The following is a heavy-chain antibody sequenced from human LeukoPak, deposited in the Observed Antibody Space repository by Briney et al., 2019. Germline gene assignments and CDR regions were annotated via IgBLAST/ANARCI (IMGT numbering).Heavy chain of an antibody. J-gene: IGHJ4*02. Sequence: QPGGSLRLSCTASGFTFTSYWMTWVRQAPGRELEWVASTKEDGSEKQYVESVRGRFTISRDNAKNSLYLQMSSLTAEDTAVYYCVGNVEFWGQGTLVSVSS. CDR1: GFTFTSYW. CDR2: TKEDGSEK. CDR3: VGNVEF. V-gene: IGHV3-7*02.